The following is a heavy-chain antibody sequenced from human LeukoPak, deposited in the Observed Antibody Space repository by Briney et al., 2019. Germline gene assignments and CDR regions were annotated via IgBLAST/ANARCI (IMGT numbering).Heavy chain of an antibody. Sequence: SETLSLTCTVSGASVSGSPYYWGWIRQPPGKGLEWIGSIYSSGSTYYNASLQSRVTISIETSKNQISLGLNSVTAADTAVYYCARTRYYYNSRSYGAPYYLDYWGQGTLVTVSS. J-gene: IGHJ4*02. D-gene: IGHD3-10*01. V-gene: IGHV4-39*01. CDR3: ARTRYYYNSRSYGAPYYLDY. CDR1: GASVSGSPYY. CDR2: IYSSGST.